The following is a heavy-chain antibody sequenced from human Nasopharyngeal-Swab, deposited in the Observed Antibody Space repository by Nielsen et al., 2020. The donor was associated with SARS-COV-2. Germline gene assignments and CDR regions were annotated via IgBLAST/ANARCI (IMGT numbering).Heavy chain of an antibody. D-gene: IGHD1-1*01. CDR2: VVYSGRT. CDR3: ARTTTTTPFDS. V-gene: IGHV4-61*01. Sequence: SETLSLTCTVSGGSVSSDIYSWSWIRQPPGKGLEWIGYVVYSGRTSYNPSLKSRVTISVDTSKDQFSLKLNSVTAADTAMYFCARTTTTTPFDSWGQGTLVAVSP. J-gene: IGHJ4*02. CDR1: GGSVSSDIYS.